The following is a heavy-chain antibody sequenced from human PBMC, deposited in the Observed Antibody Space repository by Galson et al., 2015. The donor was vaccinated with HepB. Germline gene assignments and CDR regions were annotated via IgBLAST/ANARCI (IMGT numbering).Heavy chain of an antibody. CDR1: GYSFTSYW. CDR2: IDPSDSYT. V-gene: IGHV5-10-1*01. CDR3: ARHDADYGDYWYFGL. D-gene: IGHD4-17*01. Sequence: QSGAEVKKPGESLRISCKGSGYSFTSYWISWVRQMPGKGLEWMGRIDPSDSYTNYSPSFQGHVTISADKSISTAYLQWSSLKASDTAMYYCARHDADYGDYWYFGLWGRGTLVTVSS. J-gene: IGHJ2*01.